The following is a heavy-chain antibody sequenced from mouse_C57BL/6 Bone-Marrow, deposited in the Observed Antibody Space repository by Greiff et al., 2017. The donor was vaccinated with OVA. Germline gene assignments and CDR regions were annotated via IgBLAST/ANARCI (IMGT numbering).Heavy chain of an antibody. V-gene: IGHV2-6-1*01. Sequence: VQGVESGPGLVAPSQSLSITCTVSGFSLTSYGVHWVRQPPGKGLEWLVVIWSDGSTTYNSALKSRLSISKDNSKSQVFLKMNSLQTDDTAMYYCARHDYYGSSSYAMDYWGQGTSVTVSS. CDR1: GFSLTSYG. J-gene: IGHJ4*01. CDR3: ARHDYYGSSSYAMDY. CDR2: IWSDGST. D-gene: IGHD1-1*01.